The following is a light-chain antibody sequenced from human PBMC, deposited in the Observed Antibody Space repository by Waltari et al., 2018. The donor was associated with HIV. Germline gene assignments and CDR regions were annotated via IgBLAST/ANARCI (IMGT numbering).Light chain of an antibody. CDR3: SSYAGSNNPYV. J-gene: IGLJ1*01. V-gene: IGLV2-8*01. CDR1: SSDLGAYKY. CDR2: AVS. Sequence: QSAPTQAPSASGSPGQSVTISCTVTSSDLGAYKYVSWNQQHPYKAPKLMIYAVSKRPSGVPDRFSGSKSGNTASLTVSGLQTEDEADYYCSSYAGSNNPYVFGTGTKVTVL.